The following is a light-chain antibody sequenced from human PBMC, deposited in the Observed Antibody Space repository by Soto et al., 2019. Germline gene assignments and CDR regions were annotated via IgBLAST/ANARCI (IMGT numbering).Light chain of an antibody. Sequence: DIQLTQSPSSLAASVGDRVTITCRASQGISRALSWYQQKPGSAPKLLIYTTSNLRGGVPSRFSASGSDTEFTLTVSSLQPEDFATYYCQQHYNYPLTFGGGTKVEIK. J-gene: IGKJ4*01. CDR1: QGISRA. CDR2: TTS. V-gene: IGKV1-9*01. CDR3: QQHYNYPLT.